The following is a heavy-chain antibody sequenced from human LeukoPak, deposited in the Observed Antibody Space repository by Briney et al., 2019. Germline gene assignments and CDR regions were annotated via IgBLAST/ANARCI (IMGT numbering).Heavy chain of an antibody. V-gene: IGHV4-59*12. Sequence: SETLSLTCTVSGGSLSYYYWSWIRQPPGKGLEWIGYIYHSGSTYYNPSLKSRVTILVDTSKNQFSVRLSSVTAADTAVYYCARSSGVYHEGFDYWGQGTLVTVSS. CDR3: ARSSGVYHEGFDY. CDR1: GGSLSYYY. J-gene: IGHJ4*02. CDR2: IYHSGST. D-gene: IGHD3-3*01.